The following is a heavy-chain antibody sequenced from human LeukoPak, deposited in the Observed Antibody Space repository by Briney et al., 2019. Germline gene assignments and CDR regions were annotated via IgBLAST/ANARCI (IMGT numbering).Heavy chain of an antibody. D-gene: IGHD4-17*01. V-gene: IGHV1-2*02. CDR2: INPNSGGT. J-gene: IGHJ4*02. CDR1: EYTFTGYY. Sequence: GASVKVSCKASEYTFTGYYIHWVRQAPGQGLEWMRWINPNSGGTDYAQKFQGRVTITRDTSISTAYMELSRLRSDDTAVFYCARGEHDYGDYEFDSRGQGTLVTVSS. CDR3: ARGEHDYGDYEFDS.